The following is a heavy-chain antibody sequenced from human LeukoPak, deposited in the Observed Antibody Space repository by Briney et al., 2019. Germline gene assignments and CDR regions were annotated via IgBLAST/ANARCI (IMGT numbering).Heavy chain of an antibody. V-gene: IGHV4-39*07. Sequence: PSETLSLTCIVSGGSISSSSYYWGWIRQPPGKGLEWIGSIYYSGSTYYNPSLKSRVTISVDTSKNQFSLKLSSVTAADTAVYYCAREPGRTPFDYWGQGTLVTVSS. J-gene: IGHJ4*02. D-gene: IGHD1-26*01. CDR3: AREPGRTPFDY. CDR2: IYYSGST. CDR1: GGSISSSSYY.